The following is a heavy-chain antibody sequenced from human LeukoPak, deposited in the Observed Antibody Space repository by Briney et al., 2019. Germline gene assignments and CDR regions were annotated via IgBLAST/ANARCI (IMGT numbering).Heavy chain of an antibody. CDR1: GGSFSGYH. CDR3: ARRCSGASCYSFDY. D-gene: IGHD2-15*01. Sequence: PSETLSLTCAVYGGSFSGYHWSWIRQPPGKGLEWIGEINHSGSTNYNPSLKSRVTISVDTSKNQFSLKLSSVTAADTAVYYCARRCSGASCYSFDYWSQGTLVTVSS. CDR2: INHSGST. J-gene: IGHJ4*02. V-gene: IGHV4-34*01.